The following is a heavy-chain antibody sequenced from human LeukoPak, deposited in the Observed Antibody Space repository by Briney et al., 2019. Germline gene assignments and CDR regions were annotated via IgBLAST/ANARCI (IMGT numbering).Heavy chain of an antibody. Sequence: PGGSLRLSCTASGFTVSSNYMSWVRQASGKGLEWVSVIYSGGSTSYADSVKGRFTISRDNSKITLYLQMNSLRAEDTAVYYCARFTHGGDFDYWGQGTLVTVSS. J-gene: IGHJ4*02. CDR2: IYSGGST. D-gene: IGHD2-21*01. CDR3: ARFTHGGDFDY. V-gene: IGHV3-66*01. CDR1: GFTVSSNY.